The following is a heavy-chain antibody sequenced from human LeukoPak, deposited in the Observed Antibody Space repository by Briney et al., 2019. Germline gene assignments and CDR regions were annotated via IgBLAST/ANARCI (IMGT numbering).Heavy chain of an antibody. CDR3: ARDRSVGIYYFDY. CDR1: GGSISSGSYY. CDR2: IYSGGST. V-gene: IGHV4-61*09. D-gene: IGHD1-26*01. J-gene: IGHJ4*02. Sequence: SETLSLTCTVSGGSISSGSYYWSWIRQPAGKGLEWIGHIYSGGSTNYNPSLKSRVTISVGTSKNQFSLKLSSVTAADTAVYYCARDRSVGIYYFDYWGQGTLVTVS.